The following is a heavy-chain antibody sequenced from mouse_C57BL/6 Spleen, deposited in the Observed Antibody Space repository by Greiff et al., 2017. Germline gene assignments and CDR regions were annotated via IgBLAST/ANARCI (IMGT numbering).Heavy chain of an antibody. D-gene: IGHD3-2*02. Sequence: QVHVKQPGAELVRPGSSVKLSCKASGYTFTSYWMHWVKQRPIQGLEWIGNIYPSDSETHYNQKFKDKATLTVDKSSSTAYMQLSSLTSEDFAVYYCARRGNSSGYDYAMDYWGQGTSVTVSS. CDR1: GYTFTSYW. CDR3: ARRGNSSGYDYAMDY. CDR2: IYPSDSET. V-gene: IGHV1-52*01. J-gene: IGHJ4*01.